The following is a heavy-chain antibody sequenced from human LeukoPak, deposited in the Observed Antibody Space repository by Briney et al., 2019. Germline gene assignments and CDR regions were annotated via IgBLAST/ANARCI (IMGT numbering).Heavy chain of an antibody. CDR1: GGSIRDSSYY. V-gene: IGHV4-39*07. Sequence: SETLSLTCTVSGGSIRDSSYYWGWIRQPPGKGLEWIGSIDYSGTTYYNPSLNPSLKSRVTISVDTSKNQFSLKLSSVTAADTAVYYCARTRTYYDSSKGAFDIWGQGTTVTVSS. CDR3: ARTRTYYDSSKGAFDI. D-gene: IGHD3-22*01. CDR2: IDYSGTT. J-gene: IGHJ3*02.